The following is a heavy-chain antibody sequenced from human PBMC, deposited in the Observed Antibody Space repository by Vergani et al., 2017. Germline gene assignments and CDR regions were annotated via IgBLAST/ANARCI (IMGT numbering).Heavy chain of an antibody. V-gene: IGHV3-9*01. D-gene: IGHD1-20*01. CDR2: INWNSKGI. Sequence: ELQLVESGGGLVRPGGSLRLSCAASGFTFDDYAMHWVRQAPGKGLEWVSGINWNSKGIGYADSVKGRFTISRDNAKNSLYLQMNSLRVEDTAVYYCARAYGRYDWFDYWGQRTLVTVSS. J-gene: IGHJ4*01. CDR3: ARAYGRYDWFDY. CDR1: GFTFDDYA.